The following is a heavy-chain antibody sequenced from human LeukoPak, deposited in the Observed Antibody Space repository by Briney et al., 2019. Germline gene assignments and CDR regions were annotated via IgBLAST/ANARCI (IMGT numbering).Heavy chain of an antibody. D-gene: IGHD6-19*01. CDR1: GYTFTGYY. J-gene: IGHJ4*02. CDR3: ARSLFMVAGPFDY. CDR2: INPNSGGT. Sequence: ASVKVSCKASGYTFTGYYMHWVRQAPGQGLEWMGWINPNSGGTNYAQKFQGRVTMTRDTSISTAYMELSRLRSDDTAVYYCARSLFMVAGPFDYWAREPWSPSPQ. V-gene: IGHV1-2*02.